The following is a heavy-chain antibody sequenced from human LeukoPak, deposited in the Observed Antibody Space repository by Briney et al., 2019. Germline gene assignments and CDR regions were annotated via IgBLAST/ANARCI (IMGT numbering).Heavy chain of an antibody. CDR3: AKDFQGADIVVVPAAIGSWFDP. J-gene: IGHJ5*02. CDR1: GFTFSSYV. D-gene: IGHD2-2*01. V-gene: IGHV3-30*04. Sequence: PGGSLRLSCAASGFTFSSYVMHWVRQAPGKGLEWVAIISYDGSNEYYADSVKGRFTISRDNSKNTLYLQMNSLRAEDTAVYYCAKDFQGADIVVVPAAIGSWFDPWGQGTLVTVSS. CDR2: ISYDGSNE.